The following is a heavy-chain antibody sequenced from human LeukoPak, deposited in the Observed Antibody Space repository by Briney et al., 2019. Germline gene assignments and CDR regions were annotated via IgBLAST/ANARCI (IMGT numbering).Heavy chain of an antibody. V-gene: IGHV3-11*04. D-gene: IGHD3-9*01. CDR3: ARARATYYDILTSPVWFDP. Sequence: GGSLRLSCAASGFTFSDYYMSWIRQAPGKRLEWVSYINSSGYTIYYADSVKGRFTISRDNAKNSLYLQMNSLRAEDTAVYYCARARATYYDILTSPVWFDPWGQGTLVTVSS. CDR1: GFTFSDYY. CDR2: INSSGYTI. J-gene: IGHJ5*02.